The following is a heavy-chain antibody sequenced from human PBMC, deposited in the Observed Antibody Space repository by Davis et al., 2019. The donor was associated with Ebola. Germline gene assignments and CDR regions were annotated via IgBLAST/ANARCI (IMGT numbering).Heavy chain of an antibody. CDR1: GYTFTSYA. V-gene: IGHV1-3*01. CDR2: INAGNGNT. Sequence: ASVQVSCKASGYTFTSYAMHWVRQAPGQRREWMGWINAGNGNTKYSQKFQGRVTITRDTSASTAYMELSSLRSEDTAVYYCARVRYGSGSYYPYYFDYWGQGTLVTVSS. CDR3: ARVRYGSGSYYPYYFDY. D-gene: IGHD3-10*01. J-gene: IGHJ4*02.